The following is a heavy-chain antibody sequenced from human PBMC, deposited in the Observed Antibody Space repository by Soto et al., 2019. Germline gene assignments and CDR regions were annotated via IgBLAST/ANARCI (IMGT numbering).Heavy chain of an antibody. V-gene: IGHV1-3*01. CDR3: ARGARIAARQSGTLDY. CDR2: INAGNGNT. Sequence: QVQLVQSGAEVKKPGASVKVSCKASGYTFTSYAMHWVRQAPGQRLEWMGCINAGNGNTKYSQTFQGSATITRDKAASTAYMELCSMRSEDTAVYYCARGARIAARQSGTLDYWGKGTLVTVSS. J-gene: IGHJ4*02. D-gene: IGHD6-6*01. CDR1: GYTFTSYA.